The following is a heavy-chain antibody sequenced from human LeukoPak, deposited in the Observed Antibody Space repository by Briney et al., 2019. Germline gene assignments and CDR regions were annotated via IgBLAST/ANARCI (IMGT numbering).Heavy chain of an antibody. CDR1: GGSLSSGDYY. CDR2: INHSGST. J-gene: IGHJ4*02. CDR3: ARFVPAAGIEDY. D-gene: IGHD6-13*01. V-gene: IGHV4-31*03. Sequence: SQTLSLTCTVSGGSLSSGDYYWSWIRQPPGKGLEWIGEINHSGSTNYNPSLKSRVTISEDTSKNHFSLKLSSVTAADTAVYYCARFVPAAGIEDYWGQGTLVTVSS.